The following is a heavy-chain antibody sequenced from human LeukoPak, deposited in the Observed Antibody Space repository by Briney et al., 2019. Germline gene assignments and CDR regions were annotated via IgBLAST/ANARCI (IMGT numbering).Heavy chain of an antibody. D-gene: IGHD1-26*01. CDR3: ARTTRVGATLYYYYMDV. CDR1: GYTFSGYY. CDR2: INPNSGVT. Sequence: ASVKVSCKASGYTFSGYYIHWVRQGPGQGLEWMGWINPNSGVTDYAQKFQGRVTMTRDTSISTAYMELSRLRSDDTAVYYCARTTRVGATLYYYYMDVWGKGTTVTVSS. V-gene: IGHV1-2*02. J-gene: IGHJ6*03.